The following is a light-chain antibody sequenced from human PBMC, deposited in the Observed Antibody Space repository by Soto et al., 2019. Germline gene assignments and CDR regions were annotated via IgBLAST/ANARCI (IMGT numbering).Light chain of an antibody. J-gene: IGLJ2*01. CDR3: GTWDSSLSAVV. CDR1: SSNIGNNY. V-gene: IGLV1-51*02. CDR2: ENN. Sequence: QSVLTQPPSVSAAPGQTVTISCSGSSSNIGNNYVSWYQQLPGTAPKLLIYENNKRPSGIPDRFSGSKSGTSATLGNTGLQTGDEADYYCGTWDSSLSAVVFGGGTKLTVL.